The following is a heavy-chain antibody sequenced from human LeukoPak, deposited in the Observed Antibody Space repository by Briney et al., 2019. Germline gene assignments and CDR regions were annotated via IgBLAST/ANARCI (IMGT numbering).Heavy chain of an antibody. CDR1: GYTFTSYY. D-gene: IGHD7-27*01. Sequence: ASVKVSCKASGYTFTSYYMHWVRQAPGQGLEWMGIINPSGGSTNYAQKFQGRVTMTRDTSTSTVYMELSSLRSEDTAVYYCARNWGLDIYYMDVWGKGTTVTVSS. V-gene: IGHV1-46*01. CDR2: INPSGGST. CDR3: ARNWGLDIYYMDV. J-gene: IGHJ6*03.